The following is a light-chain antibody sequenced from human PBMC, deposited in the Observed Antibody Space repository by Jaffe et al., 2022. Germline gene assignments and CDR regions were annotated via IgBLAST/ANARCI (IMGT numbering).Light chain of an antibody. CDR1: QSVSSY. CDR3: QQRSNWPRGGGMYT. Sequence: EIVLTQSPATLSLSPGERATLSCRASQSVSSYLAWYQQKPGQAPRLLIYDASNRATGIPARFSGSGSGTDFTLTISSLEPEDFAVYYCQQRSNWPRGGGMYTFGQGTKLEIK. V-gene: IGKV3-11*01. J-gene: IGKJ2*01. CDR2: DAS.